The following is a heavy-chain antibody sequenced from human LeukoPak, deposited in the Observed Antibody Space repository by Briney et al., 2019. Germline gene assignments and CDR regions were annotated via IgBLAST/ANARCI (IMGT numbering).Heavy chain of an antibody. CDR1: GYTLTELP. CDR3: ATDRASSTSRTGFDP. J-gene: IGHJ5*02. CDR2: FDPEDGET. D-gene: IGHD2-2*01. Sequence: GASVKVSCKVSGYTLTELPMHWVRQAPGKGLEWMGGFDPEDGETIYAQKFQGRVTMTEDTSTDTAYMELSSLRSEDTAVYYCATDRASSTSRTGFDPWGQGTLVTVSS. V-gene: IGHV1-24*01.